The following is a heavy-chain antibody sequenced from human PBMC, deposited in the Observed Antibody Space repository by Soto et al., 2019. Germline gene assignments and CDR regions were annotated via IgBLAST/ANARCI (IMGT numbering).Heavy chain of an antibody. J-gene: IGHJ6*02. Sequence: PSETLSLTCAVYCGSFSGYYWSWIRQPPGKGLGWIGVINHTESTNYHPSLLSRVTISADTSMNEFSLRLSSVTAADTAVYYCARLNGYCVSTGCHGYYGMDVWGQGTTVTVSS. D-gene: IGHD2-2*03. V-gene: IGHV4-34*01. CDR3: ARLNGYCVSTGCHGYYGMDV. CDR2: INHTEST. CDR1: CGSFSGYY.